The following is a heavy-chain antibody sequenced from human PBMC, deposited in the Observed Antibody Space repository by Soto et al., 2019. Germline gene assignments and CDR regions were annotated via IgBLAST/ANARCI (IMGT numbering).Heavy chain of an antibody. CDR2: IIPIFGTA. J-gene: IGHJ5*02. CDR3: ARDLSSRYDSSGYYPSCFDP. V-gene: IGHV1-69*13. Sequence: SVKVSCKASGGTFSSYAISWVRQAPGQGLEWMGGIIPIFGTANYAQKFQGRVTITADESTSTAYMELSSLRSEDTAVYYCARDLSSRYDSSGYYPSCFDPRGQGPLVTVYS. CDR1: GGTFSSYA. D-gene: IGHD3-22*01.